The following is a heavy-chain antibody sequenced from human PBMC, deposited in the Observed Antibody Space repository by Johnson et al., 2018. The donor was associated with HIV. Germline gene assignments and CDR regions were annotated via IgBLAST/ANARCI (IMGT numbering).Heavy chain of an antibody. CDR2: ISCDGGNK. CDR3: AKFQYVGTYYNFWSSSGHAAFDI. CDR1: GFTFSDSY. J-gene: IGHJ3*02. D-gene: IGHD3-3*01. V-gene: IGHV3-30*18. Sequence: QVQLVESGGGLVKPGGSLRLSCAASGFTFSDSYMSWIRQAPGKGLEWVAFISCDGGNKSYAYSATGRFTISRDNSKHTRSLQMNSLRAEDTAVYYCAKFQYVGTYYNFWSSSGHAAFDIWGQGTMVTVSS.